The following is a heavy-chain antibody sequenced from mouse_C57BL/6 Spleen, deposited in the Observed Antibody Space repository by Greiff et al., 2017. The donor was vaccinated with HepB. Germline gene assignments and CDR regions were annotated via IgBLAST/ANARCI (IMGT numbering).Heavy chain of an antibody. CDR2: IYWDDDK. Sequence: QVTLKGSGPGLLQPSQTLSLTCSFSGFSLSTSGMGVSWTRQPSGKCLEWLAHIYWDDDKRYNPSLKSRLTISKDTSRNQVFLKITSVDTADTATYYCARRGDSYAMDYWGQGTSVTVSS. V-gene: IGHV8-12*01. CDR3: ARRGDSYAMDY. J-gene: IGHJ4*01. CDR1: GFSLSTSGMG.